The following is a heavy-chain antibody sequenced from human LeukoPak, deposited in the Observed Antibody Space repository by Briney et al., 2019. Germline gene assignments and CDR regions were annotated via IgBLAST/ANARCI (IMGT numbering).Heavy chain of an antibody. D-gene: IGHD5-12*01. CDR1: AFTFSSYS. J-gene: IGHJ4*02. CDR2: TSSSSSPK. CDR3: ARTPGHSWYDWADTK. V-gene: IGHV3-21*01. Sequence: GGSMRLAWAASAFTFSSYSMNWVRQAPGKGLEWVSSTSSSSSPKYYADSGKGRFTISRDNAKNSLDLQMNSLRAEDRAVYYGARTPGHSWYDWADTKWGQGTLVTVSS.